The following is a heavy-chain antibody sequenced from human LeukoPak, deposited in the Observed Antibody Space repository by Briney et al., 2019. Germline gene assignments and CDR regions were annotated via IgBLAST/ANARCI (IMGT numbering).Heavy chain of an antibody. CDR1: GGSLSGYY. CDR2: INHSGRT. Sequence: PSETLSLTCGVYGGSLSGYYWSWIRQPPGKGLEWIGEINHSGRTNYNPSLKSRVSISVDTSKNHFSLRLRSVTAADTAVYYCATRGNAFDIWGQGTTVTVSS. CDR3: ATRGNAFDI. D-gene: IGHD3-16*01. J-gene: IGHJ3*02. V-gene: IGHV4-34*01.